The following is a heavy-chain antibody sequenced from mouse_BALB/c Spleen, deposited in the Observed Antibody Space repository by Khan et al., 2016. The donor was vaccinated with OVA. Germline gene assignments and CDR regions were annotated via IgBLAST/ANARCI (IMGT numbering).Heavy chain of an antibody. CDR2: INPGDGDT. D-gene: IGHD4-1*01. Sequence: QVQLQQSGAELARPGASVKLSCKASDYTLTRYWMQWIKQRSGQGLEWIGAINPGDGDTRYTQNFKGKATLTADKSSSTAYMQLSSLASEDSAVYYCAKLGRGYFDVWGAGTTVTVSS. J-gene: IGHJ1*01. CDR3: AKLGRGYFDV. CDR1: DYTLTRYW. V-gene: IGHV1-87*01.